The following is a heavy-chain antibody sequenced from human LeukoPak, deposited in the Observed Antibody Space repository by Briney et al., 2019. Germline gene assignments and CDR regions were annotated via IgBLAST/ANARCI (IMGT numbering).Heavy chain of an antibody. D-gene: IGHD6-19*01. CDR3: VHRQGGWYSPFDF. J-gene: IGHJ4*02. CDR2: IYWDEDK. CDR1: GFSLHTSAVG. V-gene: IGHV2-5*02. Sequence: SGPTLLKPTQTLTLTCTFSGFSLHTSAVGVAWVRQPPGKALEWLSLIYWDEDKRYSPSLNTRLTITKHTSRNQVVLTMTYMDPVDTGTYYCVHRQGGWYSPFDFWGQGTLVSVSS.